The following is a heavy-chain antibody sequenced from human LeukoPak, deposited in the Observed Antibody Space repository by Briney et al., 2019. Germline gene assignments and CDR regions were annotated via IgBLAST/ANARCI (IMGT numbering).Heavy chain of an antibody. CDR3: AKDDGWLQYGN. J-gene: IGHJ4*02. D-gene: IGHD5-24*01. Sequence: GGSLRLSCAASGFTVSSNYMSWVRQAPGKGLERVSVTYSNGRTYYADSVKGRFTISRDISKNTLYLQMNTLRPEDTAIYYCAKDDGWLQYGNWGRGTLVTVSS. V-gene: IGHV3-53*01. CDR1: GFTVSSNY. CDR2: TYSNGRT.